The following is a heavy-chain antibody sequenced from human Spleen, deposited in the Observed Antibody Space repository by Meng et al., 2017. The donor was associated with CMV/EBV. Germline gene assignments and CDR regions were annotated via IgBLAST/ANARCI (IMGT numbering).Heavy chain of an antibody. D-gene: IGHD1-14*01. Sequence: QVQLVESGGGVVQPGGSLRLSCAASGFTFSSYGMHWVRQAPGKGLEWVAFIRYDGSNKYYADSVKGRFTISRDNSKNTLYLQMNSLRAEDTAVYYCAKDSRGEPGYWGQGTLVTVAS. CDR3: AKDSRGEPGY. CDR1: GFTFSSYG. V-gene: IGHV3-30*02. J-gene: IGHJ4*02. CDR2: IRYDGSNK.